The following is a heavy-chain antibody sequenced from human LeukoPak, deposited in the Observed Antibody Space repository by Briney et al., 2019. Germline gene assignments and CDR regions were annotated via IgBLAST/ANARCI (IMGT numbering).Heavy chain of an antibody. CDR1: GGTFSSYA. V-gene: IGHV1-69*05. CDR3: ARGWLLGRFDY. D-gene: IGHD5-18*01. Sequence: ASVKVSCKASGGTFSSYAISWVRQAPGQGLEWMGGIIPIFGTANYAQKFQGRVTITTDESTSTAYTELSSLRSEDTAVYYCARGWLLGRFDYWGQGTLVTVSS. J-gene: IGHJ4*02. CDR2: IIPIFGTA.